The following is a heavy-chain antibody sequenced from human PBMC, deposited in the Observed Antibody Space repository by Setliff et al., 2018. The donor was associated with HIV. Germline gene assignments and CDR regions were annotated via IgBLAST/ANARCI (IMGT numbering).Heavy chain of an antibody. CDR1: GGSFTDYY. D-gene: IGHD1-26*01. Sequence: SETLSLTCAVFGGSFTDYYWIWIRQPPGKGLEWIGEINHSGSTHYNPSLKSRFIISVDTSKNQFSLKVNSMTAADTAVYYCARGARLLAAYSDRWDYFYMAVWGKGTTVTFSS. J-gene: IGHJ6*03. CDR3: ARGARLLAAYSDRWDYFYMAV. V-gene: IGHV4-34*01. CDR2: INHSGST.